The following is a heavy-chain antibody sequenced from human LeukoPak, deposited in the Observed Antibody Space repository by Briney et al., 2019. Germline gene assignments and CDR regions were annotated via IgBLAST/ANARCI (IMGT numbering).Heavy chain of an antibody. V-gene: IGHV1-18*04. CDR2: VGAYNGDT. Sequence: GASVTVSCKPSVYTFTSFGIRWVRQAPGQGLEGMGWVGAYNGDTNYAQKFQGRVTMTTDTSTSTAYMDLRSLRSDDTAVYYCTRDHCRGDNCPSFDYWGQGTLVTVSS. CDR3: TRDHCRGDNCPSFDY. CDR1: VYTFTSFG. J-gene: IGHJ4*02. D-gene: IGHD2-15*01.